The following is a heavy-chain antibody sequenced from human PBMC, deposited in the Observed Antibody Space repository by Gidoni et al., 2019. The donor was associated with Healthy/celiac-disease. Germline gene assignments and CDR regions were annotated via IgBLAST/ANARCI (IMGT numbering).Heavy chain of an antibody. J-gene: IGHJ4*02. Sequence: QVQLQESGPGLVKPSETLSLTCTVSGGSISSANYSWSWIRQPAGKGLEWIGRIYSTGSTNYNPSLKSRVTISVDTSKNQFSLKLSSVTAADTAVYYCARLAYCGGDCLWFDFWGQGTLVTVSS. CDR3: ARLAYCGGDCLWFDF. D-gene: IGHD2-21*02. CDR2: IYSTGST. V-gene: IGHV4-61*02. CDR1: GGSISSANYS.